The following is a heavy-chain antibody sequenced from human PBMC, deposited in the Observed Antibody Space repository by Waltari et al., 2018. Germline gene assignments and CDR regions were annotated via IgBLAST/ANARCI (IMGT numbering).Heavy chain of an antibody. CDR3: ARDVAGYYYFDL. Sequence: EVQLVESGGGLIQPGGSLRLSCAASGFIVSKYYMSWVRQAPGKGLEWVSVINSGGDTHYADSVKGRFTISRDNSKNTIYLQLNTLRAEDTALYYCARDVAGYYYFDLWGRGTLVTV. CDR2: INSGGDT. J-gene: IGHJ2*01. V-gene: IGHV3-53*01. CDR1: GFIVSKYY.